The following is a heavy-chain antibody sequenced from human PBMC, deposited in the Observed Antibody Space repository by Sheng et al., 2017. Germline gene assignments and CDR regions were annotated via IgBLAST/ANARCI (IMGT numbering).Heavy chain of an antibody. D-gene: IGHD2-2*01. CDR3: VGFPRCH. J-gene: IGHJ4*02. CDR2: INSDGSDS. V-gene: IGHV3-74*01. Sequence: EVQLVESGGRLVQPGGSLRLSCVASGVTFNTYWMHWVRQAPGKGLVWVSRINSDGSDSRYADSVKGRFTISRDNAKNTLFLQMNSLRVEDTAVYYCVGFPRCHWGQGTLVTVSS. CDR1: GVTFNTYW.